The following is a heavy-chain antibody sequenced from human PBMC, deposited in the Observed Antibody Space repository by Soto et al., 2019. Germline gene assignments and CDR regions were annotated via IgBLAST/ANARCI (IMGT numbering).Heavy chain of an antibody. CDR3: VRPLPSGRNYGMDV. V-gene: IGHV3-53*01. Sequence: GGSLRLSCTAYGLGVRNNYMSWVRQAPGMGLEWVSVIYNDGTTYYADSVRGRFTLSRDTSKNTLSLQMDSLRAEDTAVYYCVRPLPSGRNYGMDVWGQGTTVTVSS. CDR2: IYNDGTT. D-gene: IGHD3-10*01. CDR1: GLGVRNNY. J-gene: IGHJ6*02.